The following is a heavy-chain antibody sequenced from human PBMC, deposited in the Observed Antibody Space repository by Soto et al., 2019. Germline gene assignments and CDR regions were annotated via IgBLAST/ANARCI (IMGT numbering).Heavy chain of an antibody. V-gene: IGHV1-46*01. CDR2: INPSGDSR. J-gene: IGHJ4*02. CDR1: GFSFSDYF. Sequence: ASVKVSCKASGFSFSDYFMHWVRQAPGQGLEWMGIINPSGDSRNYAQKFQGRVTITRDTSTSTVYMELSSLRSEDTAVYYCAREDMVVVVAASSSTNTFDYWGQGTLVTVSS. D-gene: IGHD2-15*01. CDR3: AREDMVVVVAASSSTNTFDY.